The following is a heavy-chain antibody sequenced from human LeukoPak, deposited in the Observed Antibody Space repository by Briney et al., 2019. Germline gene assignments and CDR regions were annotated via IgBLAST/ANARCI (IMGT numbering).Heavy chain of an antibody. CDR3: ASSQTPDYYGMDV. Sequence: SVKVSCKASGGTFSSYAISWVRQAPGQGLEWMGRIIPILGTANYAQKFQGRVTITADKSTSTAYMELSSLRSEDTAVYYCASSQTPDYYGMDVWGQGTTVTVSS. CDR2: IIPILGTA. J-gene: IGHJ6*02. CDR1: GGTFSSYA. V-gene: IGHV1-69*04.